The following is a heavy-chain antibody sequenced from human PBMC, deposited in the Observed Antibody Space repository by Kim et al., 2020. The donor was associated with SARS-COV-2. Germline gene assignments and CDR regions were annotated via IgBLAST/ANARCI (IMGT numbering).Heavy chain of an antibody. CDR2: ITSDGDTT. V-gene: IGHV3-64D*08. D-gene: IGHD3-10*01. Sequence: GGSLRLSCSVSGFTFSSYAMHWVRQTPGKGLEYVSTITSDGDTTYYTDSVKGRFTISRDNSKNTLYLQMSSLRAEDTSVYYCVKARAGNYFRGGFDYWGQGTLVSVSS. CDR1: GFTFSSYA. J-gene: IGHJ4*02. CDR3: VKARAGNYFRGGFDY.